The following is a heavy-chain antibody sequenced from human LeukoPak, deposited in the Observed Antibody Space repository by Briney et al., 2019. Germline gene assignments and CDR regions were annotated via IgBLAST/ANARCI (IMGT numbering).Heavy chain of an antibody. V-gene: IGHV1-46*01. CDR3: ARDLNVGTAMVNIGY. D-gene: IGHD5-18*01. Sequence: ASVKVSCKASGYTFTSYYMHWVRQAPGQGLEWMGIINPSGGSTSYAQKFQGRVTMTRDTSTSTVYMELSSLRSGDTAVYYCARDLNVGTAMVNIGYWGQGTLVTVSS. CDR2: INPSGGST. J-gene: IGHJ4*02. CDR1: GYTFTSYY.